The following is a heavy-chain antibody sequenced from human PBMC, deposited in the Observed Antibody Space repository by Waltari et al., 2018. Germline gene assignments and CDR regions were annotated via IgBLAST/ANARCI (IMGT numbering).Heavy chain of an antibody. Sequence: QLQLQESGPGLVKPSETLSLSCTVSGDSISRSDYYWGWIRQPPGKGLEWIGSVDDSGNSYYNPSLKSRVDISTATSKNPLSLRLTSVTAADSAVYHCARQRPAALVAWFDSWGQGTTVIVSS. D-gene: IGHD2-2*01. V-gene: IGHV4-39*07. J-gene: IGHJ5*01. CDR2: VDDSGNS. CDR1: GDSISRSDYY. CDR3: ARQRPAALVAWFDS.